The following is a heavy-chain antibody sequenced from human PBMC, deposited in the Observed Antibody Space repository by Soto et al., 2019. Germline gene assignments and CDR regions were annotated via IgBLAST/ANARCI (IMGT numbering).Heavy chain of an antibody. CDR3: ARESFADYYDSSGYQSPYYYYYGMDV. Sequence: GGSVRLSCAASGFTFSSYSMNWVRQAPGKGLEWVSSISSSSSYIYYADSVKGRFTISRDNAKNSLYLQMNSLRAEDTAVYYCARESFADYYDSSGYQSPYYYYYGMDVWGQGTTVTVSS. J-gene: IGHJ6*02. CDR1: GFTFSSYS. CDR2: ISSSSSYI. D-gene: IGHD3-22*01. V-gene: IGHV3-21*01.